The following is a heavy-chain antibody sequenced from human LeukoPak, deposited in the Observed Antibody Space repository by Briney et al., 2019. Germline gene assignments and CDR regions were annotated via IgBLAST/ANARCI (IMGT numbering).Heavy chain of an antibody. Sequence: SETLSLTCTVSAGSISSYYWSWIRQPPGKGLEWIGYIYTSGSTNYNPSLKSRVTISVDTSKNQFSLKLSSVTAADTAVYYCARRYSSSWYYWFDPWGQGTLVTVSS. V-gene: IGHV4-4*09. CDR2: IYTSGST. CDR3: ARRYSSSWYYWFDP. J-gene: IGHJ5*02. D-gene: IGHD6-13*01. CDR1: AGSISSYY.